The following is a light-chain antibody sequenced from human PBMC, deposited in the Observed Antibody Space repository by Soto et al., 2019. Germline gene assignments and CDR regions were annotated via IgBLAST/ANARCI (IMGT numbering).Light chain of an antibody. CDR1: RGISDY. CDR2: AAS. Sequence: DIQMTQSPSSLSSSVGDIVTISCRASRGISDYLAWYHQKPGQVPTLLIYAASALQSGGPSRFTASGSGTDFTLTITGLEPEDFATDSCQNYNSAPLTFGQGTKVEF. CDR3: QNYNSAPLT. J-gene: IGKJ1*01. V-gene: IGKV1-27*01.